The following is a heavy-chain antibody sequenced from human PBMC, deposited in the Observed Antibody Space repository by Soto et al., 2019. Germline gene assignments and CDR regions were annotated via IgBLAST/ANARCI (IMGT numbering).Heavy chain of an antibody. J-gene: IGHJ3*02. D-gene: IGHD4-17*01. CDR2: ISGSGGST. CDR1: GFTFSSYA. Sequence: GGSLRLSCAASGFTFSSYAMSWVRQAPGKGLEWVSAISGSGGSTYYPDSVKGRFPISRDNSKNTQYLQMNCLRAEDTAVYYCATDDVSYDYGDYGSDDAFDIWGQGTMVTVSS. V-gene: IGHV3-23*01. CDR3: ATDDVSYDYGDYGSDDAFDI.